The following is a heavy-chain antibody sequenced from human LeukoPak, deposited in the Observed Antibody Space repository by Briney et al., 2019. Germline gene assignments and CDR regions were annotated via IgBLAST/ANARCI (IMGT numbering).Heavy chain of an antibody. J-gene: IGHJ4*02. CDR2: ISSSSSYI. Sequence: GGSLRLSCAASGFTFSSYSMNWVRQAPGKGLEWVSSISSSSSYIYYADSVKVGFTISRDNAKNSLYLQMNSLRAEDTAVYYCARDRYVDTAMLFGYWGQGTLVTVSS. V-gene: IGHV3-21*01. CDR1: GFTFSSYS. D-gene: IGHD5-18*01. CDR3: ARDRYVDTAMLFGY.